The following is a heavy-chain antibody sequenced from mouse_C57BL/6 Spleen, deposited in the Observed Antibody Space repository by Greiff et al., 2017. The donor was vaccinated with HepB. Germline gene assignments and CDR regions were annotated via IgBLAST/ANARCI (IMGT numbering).Heavy chain of an antibody. CDR2: ISYDGSN. Sequence: EVKLLESGPGLVKPSQSLSLTCSVTGYSITSGYYWNWIRQFPGNKLEWMGYISYDGSNNYNPSLKNRISITRDTSKNQFFLKLNSVTTEDTATYYCAGAFYFDYWGQGTTLTVSS. CDR3: AGAFYFDY. J-gene: IGHJ2*01. CDR1: GYSITSGYY. V-gene: IGHV3-6*01.